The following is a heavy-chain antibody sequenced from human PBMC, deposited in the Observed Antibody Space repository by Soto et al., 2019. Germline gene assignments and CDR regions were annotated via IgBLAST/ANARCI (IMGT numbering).Heavy chain of an antibody. CDR3: AKSAPRHAGHKYHYDF. J-gene: IGHJ4*02. CDR2: IIPFFGTA. D-gene: IGHD2-2*01. V-gene: IGHV1-69*13. Sequence: SVKVACKASGGTFSTFGISWVRQAPGQGLEWMGGIIPFFGTARYSQKFEDRITITADESTNTVYMDLRSLTSEDTAIYYCAKSAPRHAGHKYHYDFWGRGALVTVSS. CDR1: GGTFSTFG.